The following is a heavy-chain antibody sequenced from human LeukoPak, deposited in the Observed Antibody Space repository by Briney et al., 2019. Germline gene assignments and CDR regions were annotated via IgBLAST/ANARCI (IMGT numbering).Heavy chain of an antibody. Sequence: GASVKVSCKASGYTFTGYYMHWVRQAPGQGREWMGWINPNSGGTNYAQKFQGWVTMTRDTSISTAYMELSRLRSDDTAVYYCARADDILTGHFDYWGQGTLVTVSS. J-gene: IGHJ4*02. CDR1: GYTFTGYY. CDR3: ARADDILTGHFDY. D-gene: IGHD3-9*01. V-gene: IGHV1-2*04. CDR2: INPNSGGT.